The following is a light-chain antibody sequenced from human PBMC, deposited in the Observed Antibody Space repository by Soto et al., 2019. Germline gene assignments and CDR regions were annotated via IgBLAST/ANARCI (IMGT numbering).Light chain of an antibody. CDR3: QQYNNWPIT. Sequence: EIVMTQSPATLSVSPGERATLSCRASQSVLSKLAWYQQKPGQAPRLLIYGAFTRATDIPGRFSGSGSGTEFTLTISSLQSEDFAVYHCQQYNNWPITFGQGTRLEIK. CDR1: QSVLSK. V-gene: IGKV3-15*01. J-gene: IGKJ5*01. CDR2: GAF.